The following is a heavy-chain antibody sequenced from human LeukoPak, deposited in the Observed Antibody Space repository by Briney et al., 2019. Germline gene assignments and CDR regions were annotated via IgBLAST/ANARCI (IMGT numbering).Heavy chain of an antibody. CDR1: GFTVSSNY. Sequence: PGGSLRLSCAASGFTVSSNYMSWVRQAPGKGLEWVSGISWNSGSIGYADSVKGRFTISRDNAKNSLYLQMNSLRAEDMALYYCAKDMVPFCSSTSCYSLDYWGQGTLVTVSS. CDR3: AKDMVPFCSSTSCYSLDY. J-gene: IGHJ4*02. CDR2: ISWNSGSI. D-gene: IGHD2-2*01. V-gene: IGHV3-9*03.